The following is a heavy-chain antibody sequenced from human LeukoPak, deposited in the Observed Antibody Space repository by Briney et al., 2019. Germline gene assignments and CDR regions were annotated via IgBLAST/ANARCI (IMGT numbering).Heavy chain of an antibody. J-gene: IGHJ4*02. CDR3: AKMEDRLTLTRGVIIGGD. CDR2: VSYDGSNE. D-gene: IGHD3-10*01. CDR1: GFTFSSYA. V-gene: IGHV3-30*18. Sequence: GGSLRLSCAASGFTFSSYAMHWVRQAPGKGLEWVAVVSYDGSNEYYADFVKGRFTIFRDSTKNTLDLQMNSLRAEDTAVYYCAKMEDRLTLTRGVIIGGDWGQGTLVTVSS.